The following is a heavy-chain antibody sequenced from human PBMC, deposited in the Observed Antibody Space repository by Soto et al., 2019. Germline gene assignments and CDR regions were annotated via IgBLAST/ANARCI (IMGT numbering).Heavy chain of an antibody. V-gene: IGHV4-31*03. CDR3: ARLEQLVPYY. Sequence: SETLSLTCTVSGGSISSGGYYWSWIRQHPGKGLEWIGYIYYSGSTYYNPSLKSRVTISVDTSKNQFSLKLSSVTAADTAAYYCARLEQLVPYYWGQGTLVTVSS. J-gene: IGHJ4*02. CDR2: IYYSGST. D-gene: IGHD6-6*01. CDR1: GGSISSGGYY.